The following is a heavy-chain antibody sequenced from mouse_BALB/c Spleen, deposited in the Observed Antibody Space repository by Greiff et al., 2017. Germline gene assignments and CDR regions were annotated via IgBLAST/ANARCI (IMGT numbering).Heavy chain of an antibody. V-gene: IGHV1S81*02. D-gene: IGHD1-2*01. CDR1: GYTFTSYY. CDR2: INPSNGGT. Sequence: QVQLQQSGAELVKPGASVKLSCKASGYTFTSYYMYWVKQRPGQGLEWIGEINPSNGGTNFNEKFKSKATLTVDKSSSTAYMQLSSLTSEDSAVYYCTRTDYYGYEAYWGQGTLVTVSA. J-gene: IGHJ3*01. CDR3: TRTDYYGYEAY.